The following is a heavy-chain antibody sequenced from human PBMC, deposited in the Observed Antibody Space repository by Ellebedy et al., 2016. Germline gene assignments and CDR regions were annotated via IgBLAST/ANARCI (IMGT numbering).Heavy chain of an antibody. CDR3: ARAWYYGSGNPSRAFDI. J-gene: IGHJ3*02. Sequence: GSLRLXXAVYGGSFSGYYWSWIRQPPGKGLEWIGEINHSGSTNYNPSLKSRVTISVDTSKNQFSLKLSSVTAADTAVYYCARAWYYGSGNPSRAFDIWGQGTMVTVSS. CDR1: GGSFSGYY. CDR2: INHSGST. V-gene: IGHV4-34*01. D-gene: IGHD3-10*01.